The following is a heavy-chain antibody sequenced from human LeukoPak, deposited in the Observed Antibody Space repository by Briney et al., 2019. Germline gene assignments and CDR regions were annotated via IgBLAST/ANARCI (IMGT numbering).Heavy chain of an antibody. CDR3: ACYDSSGQDAFDI. Sequence: GASVKVSCKASGGTFSSYAISWVRQAPGQGLEWMGGIIPIFGTANYAQKFQGRVTITTDESTSTAYMELSSLRSEDTAVYYCACYDSSGQDAFDIWGQGTMVTVSS. CDR2: IIPIFGTA. D-gene: IGHD3-22*01. V-gene: IGHV1-69*05. CDR1: GGTFSSYA. J-gene: IGHJ3*02.